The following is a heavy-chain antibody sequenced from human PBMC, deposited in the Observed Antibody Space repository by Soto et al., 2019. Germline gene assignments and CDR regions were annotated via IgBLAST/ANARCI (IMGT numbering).Heavy chain of an antibody. CDR1: GFTFTSSA. CDR2: IVVGGGNT. V-gene: IGHV1-58*01. J-gene: IGHJ6*02. Sequence: SVKVSCKASGFTFTSSAVQWVRQARGQRLEWIGWIVVGGGNTNYAQKFQERVTITRDMSTSTAYMELSSLRSEDTAVYYCAAGGRDCSGGSCYSPYYYYGMDVWGQGTTVTVSS. CDR3: AAGGRDCSGGSCYSPYYYYGMDV. D-gene: IGHD2-15*01.